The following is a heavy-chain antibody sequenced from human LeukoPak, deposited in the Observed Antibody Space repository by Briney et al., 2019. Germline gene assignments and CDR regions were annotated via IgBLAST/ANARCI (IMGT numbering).Heavy chain of an antibody. V-gene: IGHV4-38-2*02. CDR3: ARDGGSYYY. Sequence: TSETLSLTCTVSGYSISSGYYWGWIRQPPGKGLEWIGSIYHSGSTYYNPSLKSRVTISVDTSKNQFSLTLSSVTAADTGVYYCARDGGSYYYWGQGTLVTVSS. CDR1: GYSISSGYY. D-gene: IGHD1-26*01. CDR2: IYHSGST. J-gene: IGHJ4*02.